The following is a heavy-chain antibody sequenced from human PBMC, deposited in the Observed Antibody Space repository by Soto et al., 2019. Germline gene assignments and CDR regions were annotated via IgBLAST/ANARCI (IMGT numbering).Heavy chain of an antibody. J-gene: IGHJ5*02. Sequence: ETLGLAGPVSGVSISSSSYYGGWIRQPPGKGLEWIGSIYYSGSTYYNPSLKSRVTISVDTSKNQFSLKLSSVTAADTAVYYCARSGYSSGWYDWFDPWGQGTPVTVYS. CDR1: GVSISSSSYY. V-gene: IGHV4-39*01. CDR2: IYYSGST. CDR3: ARSGYSSGWYDWFDP. D-gene: IGHD6-19*01.